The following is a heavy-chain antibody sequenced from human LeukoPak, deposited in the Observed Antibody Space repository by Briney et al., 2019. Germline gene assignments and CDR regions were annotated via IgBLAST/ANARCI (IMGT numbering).Heavy chain of an antibody. CDR3: ARDRDYYDSSGSNAFDI. V-gene: IGHV1-69*06. J-gene: IGHJ3*02. CDR1: GGTFSSYA. D-gene: IGHD3-22*01. Sequence: ASVKVSCKASGGTFSSYAISWVRQAPGQGLEWMGGIIPIFGTANYAQKFQGRVTITADKSTSTAYMELSSLRSEDTAVYYCARDRDYYDSSGSNAFDIWGQGTMVTVSS. CDR2: IIPIFGTA.